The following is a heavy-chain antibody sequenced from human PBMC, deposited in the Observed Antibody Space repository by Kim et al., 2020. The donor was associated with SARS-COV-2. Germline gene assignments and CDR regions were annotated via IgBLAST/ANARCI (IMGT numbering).Heavy chain of an antibody. J-gene: IGHJ4*02. CDR1: GFTFSSYA. Sequence: GGSLRLSCAASGFTFSSYAMSWVRQAPGKGLEWVSAISGSGGSTYYADSVKGRFTISRDNSKNTLYLQMNSLRAEDTAVYYCAKGYVASITIFGVVRGGFDYWGQGTLVTVSS. CDR3: AKGYVASITIFGVVRGGFDY. D-gene: IGHD3-3*01. CDR2: ISGSGGST. V-gene: IGHV3-23*01.